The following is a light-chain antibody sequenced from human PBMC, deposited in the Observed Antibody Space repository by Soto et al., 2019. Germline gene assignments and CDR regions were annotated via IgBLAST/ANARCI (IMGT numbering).Light chain of an antibody. CDR2: DVT. Sequence: QSALTQPASVSGSPGQSITISCTGTSTDVGGYKYVSWYQQHPGKAPKFVIYDVTSRPSGISNRFSGSKSGNTAFLIISGLQAEDEADYYCLSYTSSDTYVFGTGTKVTVL. J-gene: IGLJ1*01. CDR3: LSYTSSDTYV. V-gene: IGLV2-14*01. CDR1: STDVGGYKY.